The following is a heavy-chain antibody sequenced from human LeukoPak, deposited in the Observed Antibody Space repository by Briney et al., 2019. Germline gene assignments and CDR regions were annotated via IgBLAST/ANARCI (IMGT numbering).Heavy chain of an antibody. Sequence: SETLSLTCTVSGGSISSYYWSWIRQPPGKGLEWMGYIYYSGNTNYNPSLKSRVTISVDTSKSQFSLKLSSVTAADTAVYYCARDYVGGGGPGYCSGGSCPDAFDIWGQGTLVTVSS. D-gene: IGHD2-15*01. J-gene: IGHJ3*02. CDR1: GGSISSYY. CDR3: ARDYVGGGGPGYCSGGSCPDAFDI. CDR2: IYYSGNT. V-gene: IGHV4-59*01.